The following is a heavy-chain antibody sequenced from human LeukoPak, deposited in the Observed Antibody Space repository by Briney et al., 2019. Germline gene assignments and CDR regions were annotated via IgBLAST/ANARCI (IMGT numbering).Heavy chain of an antibody. J-gene: IGHJ4*02. CDR1: GFAFSGSA. CDR3: TSNPNFDSSGYYSYS. D-gene: IGHD3-22*01. V-gene: IGHV3-73*01. CDR2: IRSKVNGDAT. Sequence: QTGGSLRLSCAASGFAFSGSAIHWVRQASGKGLEWVGRIRSKVNGDATVYAASVKGRFTISRDDSKNTAYLQMNSLKTEDTAVYYCTSNPNFDSSGYYSYSWGQGTLVTVSS.